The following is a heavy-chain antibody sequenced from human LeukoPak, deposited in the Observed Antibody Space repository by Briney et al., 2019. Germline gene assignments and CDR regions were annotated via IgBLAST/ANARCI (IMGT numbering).Heavy chain of an antibody. CDR3: ARDFDV. J-gene: IGHJ3*01. V-gene: IGHV1-18*01. Sequence: ASVNVSCKASGYTFTTYGISGVGQAPGQGVEWMGWVSVNNGKTNYAQKLQGRVTMTTDTSTNTAYMELRSLRSDDTAVYYCARDFDVWGQGTMVTVSS. CDR2: VSVNNGKT. CDR1: GYTFTTYG.